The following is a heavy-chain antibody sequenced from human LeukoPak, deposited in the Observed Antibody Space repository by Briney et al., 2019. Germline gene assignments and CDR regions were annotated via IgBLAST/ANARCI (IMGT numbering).Heavy chain of an antibody. V-gene: IGHV3-23*01. CDR3: AKGPEVVVITGICDY. Sequence: PGGSLRLSCAASGFTFSSYGMSWVRQAPGKGLEWVSAISGSGGSTYYADSVKGRFTISRDNSKNTLYLQMNSLRAEDTAVYYCAKGPEVVVITGICDYWGQGTLVTVSS. CDR2: ISGSGGST. J-gene: IGHJ4*02. CDR1: GFTFSSYG. D-gene: IGHD3-22*01.